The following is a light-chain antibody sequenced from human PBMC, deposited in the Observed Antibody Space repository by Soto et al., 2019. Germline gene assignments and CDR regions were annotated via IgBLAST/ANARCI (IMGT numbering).Light chain of an antibody. CDR2: LNSDGSH. CDR3: QPWVTGIQV. Sequence: QSVLTQSPSASASLGASVKLTCTLSSGHSSYAIAWHQQRPEKGPRYLMKLNSDGSHSKGDGIPDRFSGSSSGAERYLTISSLQSEDEADYYCQPWVTGIQVFGGGTKLTVL. V-gene: IGLV4-69*01. CDR1: SGHSSYA. J-gene: IGLJ2*01.